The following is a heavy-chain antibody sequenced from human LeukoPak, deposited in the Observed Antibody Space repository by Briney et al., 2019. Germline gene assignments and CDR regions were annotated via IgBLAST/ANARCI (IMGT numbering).Heavy chain of an antibody. CDR2: IYSSGST. D-gene: IGHD2-2*01. CDR3: ARSVRYCSSTSCYDDAFDI. Sequence: SQTLSLTCTVSGGSISSGNYYWSWIRQTAGKGLEWIGRIYSSGSTNYNPSLKSRVTISVDTSKNQFSLKLSSVTAADTAVYYCARSVRYCSSTSCYDDAFDIWGQGTMVTVSS. V-gene: IGHV4-61*02. CDR1: GGSISSGNYY. J-gene: IGHJ3*02.